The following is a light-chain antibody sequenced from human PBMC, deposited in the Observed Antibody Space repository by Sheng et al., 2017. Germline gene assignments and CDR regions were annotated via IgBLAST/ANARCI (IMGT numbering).Light chain of an antibody. V-gene: IGKV3D-15*03. CDR2: GAS. CDR1: QNIKNH. CDR3: QQYNTRLST. J-gene: IGKJ5*01. Sequence: EIVMTQSPATLSVSPGERVTLPCRASQNIKNHLAWYQQKPGQSPRLLIYGASIRAVGIPGRFSGRGSGTEFTLTISILQSEDFAVYYCQQYNTRLSTFGQGTRLDIK.